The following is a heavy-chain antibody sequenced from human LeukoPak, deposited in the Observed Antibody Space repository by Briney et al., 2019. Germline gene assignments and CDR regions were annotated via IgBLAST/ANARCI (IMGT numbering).Heavy chain of an antibody. J-gene: IGHJ3*02. CDR3: AREVPVTTQIDAFDI. CDR2: IYYSGST. V-gene: IGHV4-30-4*08. Sequence: SQTLSLTCTVSGGSISSGDYYWSWIRQPPGKGLEWIGYIYYSGSTYYNPSLKSRVTISVDTSKNQFSLKLSSVTAADTAAYYCAREVPVTTQIDAFDIWGQGTMVTVSS. D-gene: IGHD4-17*01. CDR1: GGSISSGDYY.